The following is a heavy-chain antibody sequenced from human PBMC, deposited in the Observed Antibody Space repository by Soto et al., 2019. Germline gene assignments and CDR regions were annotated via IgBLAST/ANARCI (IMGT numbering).Heavy chain of an antibody. CDR2: IIPIFGTA. CDR1: GGTFSSYA. J-gene: IGHJ6*02. Sequence: ASVKVSCKASGGTFSSYAISWVRQAPGQGLEWMGGIIPIFGTANYAQKFQGRVTITADESTSTAYMELSSLRSEDTAVYYCARSYQSIPAAIRRAIYYYYGMDVWGQGTTVTVSS. CDR3: ARSYQSIPAAIRRAIYYYYGMDV. V-gene: IGHV1-69*13. D-gene: IGHD2-2*02.